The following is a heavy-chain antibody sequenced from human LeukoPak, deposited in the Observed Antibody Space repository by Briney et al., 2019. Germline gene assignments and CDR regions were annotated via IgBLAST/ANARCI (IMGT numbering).Heavy chain of an antibody. V-gene: IGHV4-30-2*01. D-gene: IGHD3-22*01. J-gene: IGHJ4*02. CDR1: GGSISSGGYS. CDR3: ARAYYYDSSGYQTFDH. CDR2: IYHSGST. Sequence: SETLSLTCAVSGGSISSGGYSWNWIRQPPGRGPEWIGYIYHSGSTYYNPSLKSRVTISVDRSKNQFSLKLSSVTAADTAVYYCARAYYYDSSGYQTFDHWGQGTLVTVSS.